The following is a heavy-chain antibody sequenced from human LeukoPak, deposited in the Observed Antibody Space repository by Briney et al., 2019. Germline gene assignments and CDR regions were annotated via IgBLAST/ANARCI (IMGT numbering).Heavy chain of an antibody. Sequence: SETLSLTCTVSGGSISSSSYYRGWIRQPPGKGLEWIGSIYYSGSTYYNPSLKSRVTISVDTSKNQFSLKLSSVTAADTAVDHCARAGSSGWFDYWGQGTLVTVSS. J-gene: IGHJ4*02. V-gene: IGHV4-39*07. D-gene: IGHD6-19*01. CDR3: ARAGSSGWFDY. CDR1: GGSISSSSYY. CDR2: IYYSGST.